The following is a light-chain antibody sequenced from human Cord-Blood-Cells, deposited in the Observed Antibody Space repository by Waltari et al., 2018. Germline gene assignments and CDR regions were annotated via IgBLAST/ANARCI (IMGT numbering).Light chain of an antibody. CDR3: SSYTSSSTVV. CDR1: SSDVGGYNY. J-gene: IGLJ2*01. CDR2: DVS. Sequence: QSALTQPASVSGSPGQSITISCTGTSSDVGGYNYVSWYQQHPGKAPKLMIYDVSNRPSGVSNRFSDCKSGNTASLTISGLQAEDEADYYCSSYTSSSTVVFGGGTKLTVL. V-gene: IGLV2-14*01.